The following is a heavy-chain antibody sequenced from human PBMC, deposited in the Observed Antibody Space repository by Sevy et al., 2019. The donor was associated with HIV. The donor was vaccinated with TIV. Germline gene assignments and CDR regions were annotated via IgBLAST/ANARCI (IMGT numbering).Heavy chain of an antibody. CDR3: ARAPLYYDTSVYFDY. J-gene: IGHJ4*02. CDR1: DFTVSYYA. Sequence: GGSLRLSCVASDFTVSYYAMHSVRQAPGKRLEWVAVISNDGNNKRYAESVKGRFTVSRDNSKNTLYLELNSLRPEDTAIFYCARAPLYYDTSVYFDYWGQGTLVTVSS. V-gene: IGHV3-30*04. CDR2: ISNDGNNK. D-gene: IGHD3-16*01.